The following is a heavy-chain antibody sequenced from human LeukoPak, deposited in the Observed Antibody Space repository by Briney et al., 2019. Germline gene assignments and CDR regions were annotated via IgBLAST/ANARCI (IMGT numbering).Heavy chain of an antibody. D-gene: IGHD6-25*01. J-gene: IGHJ4*02. CDR1: GYTFTGYY. CDR3: ARERTPGSGYGVDY. Sequence: ASVKASCKASGYTFTGYYMHWVRQAPGQGLEWMGWINPNSGGTNYAQKFQGRVTMTRDTSISTAYMELSRLRSDDTAVYYCARERTPGSGYGVDYWGQGTVVTVSS. CDR2: INPNSGGT. V-gene: IGHV1-2*02.